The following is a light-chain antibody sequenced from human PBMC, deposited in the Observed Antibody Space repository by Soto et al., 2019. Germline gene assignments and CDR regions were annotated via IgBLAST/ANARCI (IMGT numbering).Light chain of an antibody. J-gene: IGKJ4*02. CDR1: QSVSSY. Sequence: EIVLTQSPATPPSPPGERATLSCRASQSVSSYLAWYQQKPGQAPRLLIYDASNSATGIPARFSGSGSGTDFSHTISSLDPEDFAVYYLQEPSNWPLTFGGGTKVEIK. CDR2: DAS. CDR3: QEPSNWPLT. V-gene: IGKV3-11*01.